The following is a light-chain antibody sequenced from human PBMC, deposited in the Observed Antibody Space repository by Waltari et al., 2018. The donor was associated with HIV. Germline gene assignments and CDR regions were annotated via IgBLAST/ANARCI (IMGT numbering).Light chain of an antibody. CDR3: QQYNSYPFT. CDR2: KAS. CDR1: QSISSW. V-gene: IGKV1-5*03. Sequence: DLQLTQSPSTLSASVGDRVTITCRASQSISSWLALYQQKPGKAPKLLIYKASSLESGAPSRFSGSESGTEFTLTVSSLQPDDFATYYCQQYNSYPFTFGPGTKVDIK. J-gene: IGKJ3*01.